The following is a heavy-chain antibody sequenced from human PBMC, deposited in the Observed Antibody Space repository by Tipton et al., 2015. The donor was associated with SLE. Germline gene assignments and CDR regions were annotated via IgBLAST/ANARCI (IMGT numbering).Heavy chain of an antibody. CDR3: ARPLAGGIDY. CDR1: GGSISSSSYY. J-gene: IGHJ4*02. D-gene: IGHD6-19*01. V-gene: IGHV4-39*07. Sequence: TLSLTCTVSGGSISSSSYYWGWIRQPPGKGLEWIGSICYSGSTYYNPSLKSRVTISVDTSKNQFSLKLSSVTAADTAVYYCARPLAGGIDYWGQGTLVTVSS. CDR2: ICYSGST.